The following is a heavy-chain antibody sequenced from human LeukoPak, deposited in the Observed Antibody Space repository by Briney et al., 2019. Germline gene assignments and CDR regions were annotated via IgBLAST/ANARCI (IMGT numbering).Heavy chain of an antibody. J-gene: IGHJ4*02. Sequence: SETLSLTCAVYGGSFSGNYYWNWIRQPPGKGLEWIAEINHDGSTNHNPSLKNRVTISVDKSKNQFSLKLNSVTAADTAVYYCARSFDYYSSGYYPYYFDYWGQGTLVTVSS. D-gene: IGHD3-22*01. CDR3: ARSFDYYSSGYYPYYFDY. V-gene: IGHV4-34*01. CDR2: INHDGST. CDR1: GGSFSGNYY.